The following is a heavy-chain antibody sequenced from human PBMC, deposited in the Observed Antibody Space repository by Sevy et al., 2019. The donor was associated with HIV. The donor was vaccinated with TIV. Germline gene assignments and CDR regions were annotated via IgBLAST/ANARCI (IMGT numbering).Heavy chain of an antibody. D-gene: IGHD6-19*01. CDR2: ISNSGANT. V-gene: IGHV3-23*01. Sequence: GGSLRLSCAASGFTFTNYGMHWVRQAPGKGLEWVSGISNSGANTYYADSVRGRFTVSRDNSKNTGYLQLNSLRAEDRAIYYCAKEWTLLSDWYGEFDYWGQGTLVTVSS. CDR1: GFTFTNYG. CDR3: AKEWTLLSDWYGEFDY. J-gene: IGHJ4*02.